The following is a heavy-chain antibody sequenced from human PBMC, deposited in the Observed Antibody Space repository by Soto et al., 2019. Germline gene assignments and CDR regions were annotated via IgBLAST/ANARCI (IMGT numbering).Heavy chain of an antibody. D-gene: IGHD1-26*01. J-gene: IGHJ6*01. Sequence: SETLSLTCAGYSGSFSGYYWSWIRQPPGKGLEWIGEINHSGNTNYNPSLKSRVTISVDTSKNQFSLKLSSVTAADTAVYYCARDTVSYYYYYYGMDVWGQGTTVTVSS. CDR3: ARDTVSYYYYYYGMDV. CDR1: SGSFSGYY. CDR2: INHSGNT. V-gene: IGHV4-34*01.